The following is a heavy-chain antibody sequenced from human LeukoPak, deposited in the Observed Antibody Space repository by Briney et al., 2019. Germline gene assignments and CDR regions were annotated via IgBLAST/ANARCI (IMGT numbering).Heavy chain of an antibody. V-gene: IGHV1-3*01. CDR2: INAGNGHT. J-gene: IGHJ4*02. D-gene: IGHD3-3*01. Sequence: ASVTVSCKASGLTFTNDAMQWVRQAPGQRLEWMGRINAGNGHTRYSQRFQGRVTITRDTSATTVYMEVTSLRSEDTAVYYCARGIWSRTVSSYYFDYWGQGTLVTVSS. CDR3: ARGIWSRTVSSYYFDY. CDR1: GLTFTNDA.